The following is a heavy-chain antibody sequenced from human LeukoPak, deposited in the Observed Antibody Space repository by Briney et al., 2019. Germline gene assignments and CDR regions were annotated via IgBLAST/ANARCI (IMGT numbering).Heavy chain of an antibody. J-gene: IGHJ6*03. CDR2: ISSSGSTI. CDR3: ARDPQKIEYYMDV. Sequence: GGSLRLSCAASGFTFSDYYMSWIRQAPGKGLEWASYISSSGSTIYYADSVKGRFTISRDNAKNSLYLQMNSLRAEDTAVYYCARDPQKIEYYMDVWGKGTTVTVSS. V-gene: IGHV3-11*01. D-gene: IGHD3-22*01. CDR1: GFTFSDYY.